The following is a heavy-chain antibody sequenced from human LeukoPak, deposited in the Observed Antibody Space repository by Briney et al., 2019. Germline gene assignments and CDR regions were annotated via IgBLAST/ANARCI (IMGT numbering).Heavy chain of an antibody. Sequence: PGGSLRLSCAASGFTFSSYSMNWVRQAPGKGLEWVSSISSSSSYKYYADSVKGRFTISRDNAKNSLYLQMNSLRAEDTAVYYCARDKRADCSSTSCSGLGMDVWGQGTTVTVSS. CDR2: ISSSSSYK. CDR3: ARDKRADCSSTSCSGLGMDV. V-gene: IGHV3-21*01. J-gene: IGHJ6*02. D-gene: IGHD2-2*01. CDR1: GFTFSSYS.